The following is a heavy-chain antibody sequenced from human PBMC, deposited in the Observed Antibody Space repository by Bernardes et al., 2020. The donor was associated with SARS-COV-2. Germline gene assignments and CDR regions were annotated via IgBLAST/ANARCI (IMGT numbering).Heavy chain of an antibody. CDR2: IYYSGST. CDR1: GGSISSYY. V-gene: IGHV4-59*01. Sequence: SETLSLTCTVSGGSISSYYLSWIRQPPGKGLEWIGYIYYSGSTNYNPSLQSRVTISVDTSKNQFSLKLSPVTAADPAVYYCARVGYGGGIDYWGQGTLVTVSS. CDR3: ARVGYGGGIDY. J-gene: IGHJ4*02. D-gene: IGHD3-16*01.